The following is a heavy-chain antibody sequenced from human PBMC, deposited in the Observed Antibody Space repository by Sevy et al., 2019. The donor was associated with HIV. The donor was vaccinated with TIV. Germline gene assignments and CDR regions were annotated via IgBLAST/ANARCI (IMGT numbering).Heavy chain of an antibody. CDR1: GGSIISSTYY. V-gene: IGHV4-39*02. J-gene: IGHJ6*02. CDR2: VYYSGST. D-gene: IGHD2-2*01. Sequence: SETLSLTCTVSGGSIISSTYYWGWIRQPPGKGLEWIGSVYYSGSTYYNPSLRSRVTISVDMFKDHFSLKLSSVTAADTAVYYCAKDLLIVVGEGMDVWGQGTTVTVSS. CDR3: AKDLLIVVGEGMDV.